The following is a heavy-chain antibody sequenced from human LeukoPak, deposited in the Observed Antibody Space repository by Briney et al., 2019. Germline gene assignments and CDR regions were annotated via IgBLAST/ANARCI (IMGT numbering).Heavy chain of an antibody. Sequence: PSETLSLTCTVSGGYISSYYWSWIRQPPGKGLEWIGYIYYSGSTYYNPSLKSRVTISVDTSKNQFSLKLSSVTAADTAVYYCAREGYYYDSSGYPNNWFDPWGQGTLVTVSS. CDR3: AREGYYYDSSGYPNNWFDP. V-gene: IGHV4-59*12. CDR2: IYYSGST. J-gene: IGHJ5*02. CDR1: GGYISSYY. D-gene: IGHD3-22*01.